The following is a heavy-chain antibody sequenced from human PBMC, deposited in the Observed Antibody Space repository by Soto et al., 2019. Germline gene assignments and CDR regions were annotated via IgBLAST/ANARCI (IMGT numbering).Heavy chain of an antibody. CDR2: IYYSGST. J-gene: IGHJ6*03. D-gene: IGHD6-13*01. V-gene: IGHV4-39*01. Sequence: SETLSLTCTVSGGSISSSSYYWGWIRQPPGKGLEWIGSIYYSGSTYYNPSLKSRVTISVDTSKNQFSLKLSSVTAADTAVYYCARLFVSSCAPDAYYVDVWGKGTTVTVSS. CDR3: ARLFVSSCAPDAYYVDV. CDR1: GGSISSSSYY.